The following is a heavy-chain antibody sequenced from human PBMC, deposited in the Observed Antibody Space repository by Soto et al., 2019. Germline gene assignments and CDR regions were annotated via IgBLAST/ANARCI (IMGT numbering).Heavy chain of an antibody. CDR1: GFPFSIAA. J-gene: IGHJ6*01. Sequence: SLRLSFTASGFPFSIAALLWVRQAPGKGLEWVSAISVNGGNTYYADSVKGRATISRDNSKNTLYLQMNSLRAEDTAVYYCAKGATYRSDNNCHVSGMDV. CDR3: AKGATYRSDNNCHVSGMDV. CDR2: ISVNGGNT. D-gene: IGHD2-15*01. V-gene: IGHV3-23*01.